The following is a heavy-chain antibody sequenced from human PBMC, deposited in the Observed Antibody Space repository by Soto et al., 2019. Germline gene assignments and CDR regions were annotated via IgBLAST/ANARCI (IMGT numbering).Heavy chain of an antibody. CDR2: IAANGVGS. CDR1: GFTFGSHS. J-gene: IGHJ4*02. Sequence: EVQLFESGVGLVQQGGSLRLACAASGFTFGSHSMSWVRQAPGMGLECVSTIAANGVGSAYADAVRGRFTISRDRNTVYLQMNNPRAEDKAVYYCAKARDCGGGSGVSDTGGYFDYVGQGTLVTVSS. CDR3: AKARDCGGGSGVSDTGGYFDY. V-gene: IGHV3-23*01. D-gene: IGHD2-21*01.